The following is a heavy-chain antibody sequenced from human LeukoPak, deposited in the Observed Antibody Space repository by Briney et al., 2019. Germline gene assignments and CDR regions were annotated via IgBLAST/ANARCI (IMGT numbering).Heavy chain of an antibody. V-gene: IGHV4-34*01. CDR3: ARSGRAYCTSTSCYEEFDY. D-gene: IGHD2-2*01. Sequence: SETLSLTCAVYGGSFSGYYWSWIRQPPGKGLEWIGEINHSGSTNYNPSLKSRVTISVDTSKNQFSLKLSSVTAADTAVYYCARSGRAYCTSTSCYEEFDYWGQGTLVTVSS. J-gene: IGHJ4*02. CDR1: GGSFSGYY. CDR2: INHSGST.